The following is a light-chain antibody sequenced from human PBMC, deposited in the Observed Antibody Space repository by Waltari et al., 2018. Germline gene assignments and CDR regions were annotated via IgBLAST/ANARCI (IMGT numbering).Light chain of an antibody. Sequence: DIVLPPSPGILSLSPGAVATPSCRASQSVGRSLAWYHQQPGQAPRLLISGASNRATGIPERFSGSGSGTDFSLTISRLEPEDFAVYYCQHYVRLPVTFGRGTKVEIK. CDR2: GAS. CDR1: QSVGRS. V-gene: IGKV3-20*01. J-gene: IGKJ4*02. CDR3: QHYVRLPVT.